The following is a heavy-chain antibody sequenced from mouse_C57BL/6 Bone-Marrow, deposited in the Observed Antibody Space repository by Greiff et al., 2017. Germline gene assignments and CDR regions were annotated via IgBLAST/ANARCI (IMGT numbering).Heavy chain of an antibody. CDR2: IDPANGNT. CDR1: GFNIKNTY. CDR3: ARRIVTTYYFDY. J-gene: IGHJ2*01. D-gene: IGHD2-5*01. Sequence: VHVKQSVAELVRPGASVKLSCTASGFNIKNTYMHWVKQRPEQGLEWIGRIDPANGNTKYAPKFQGKATITADTSSNTAYLQLSSLTSEDTAIYYCARRIVTTYYFDYWGQGTTLTVSS. V-gene: IGHV14-3*01.